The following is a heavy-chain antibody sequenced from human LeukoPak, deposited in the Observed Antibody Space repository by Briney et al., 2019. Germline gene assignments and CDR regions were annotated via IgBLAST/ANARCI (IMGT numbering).Heavy chain of an antibody. J-gene: IGHJ4*02. CDR2: ISGSGGRT. V-gene: IGHV3-23*01. Sequence: SGGSLRLSCAASGFTFSSYAMSWVRQAPGKGRERGSDISGSGGRTYYADAVKGRFTTSRDNSKNTMFMQMNRMTVEATAVYYCAKDSYDYVWGSHIDYWGQGTLVTVSS. CDR3: AKDSYDYVWGSHIDY. D-gene: IGHD3-16*01. CDR1: GFTFSSYA.